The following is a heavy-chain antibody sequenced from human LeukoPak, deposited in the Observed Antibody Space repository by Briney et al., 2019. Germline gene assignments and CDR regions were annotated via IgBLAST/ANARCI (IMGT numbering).Heavy chain of an antibody. CDR3: AKLSERLATVSNFDY. V-gene: IGHV3-30*18. D-gene: IGHD6-19*01. Sequence: GRSLRLSCAASGFTFSSYGMHWVRQAPGKGLEWVAVISYDGSNKYYADSVKGRFTISRDNSKNTLYLQVNSLRAEDTAVYYCAKLSERLATVSNFDYWGQGTLVTVSS. J-gene: IGHJ4*02. CDR2: ISYDGSNK. CDR1: GFTFSSYG.